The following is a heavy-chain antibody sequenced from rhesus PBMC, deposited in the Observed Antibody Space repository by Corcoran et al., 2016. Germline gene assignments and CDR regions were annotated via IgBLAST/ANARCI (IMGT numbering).Heavy chain of an antibody. CDR1: GFTFSNYW. CDR2: IKNKAYGGTA. Sequence: EVQLVESGGGLVQPGGSLRLSCAASGFTFSNYWMSWVRQAPGKGLDWVGRIKNKAYGGTAAYAESVKGRFTISRDDSKNTLYLQMNSLKTEDTAVYYCTRMYCTSTTCYAYYFDYWGQGVLVTVSS. V-gene: IGHV3-16*01. CDR3: TRMYCTSTTCYAYYFDY. D-gene: IGHD2-2*01. J-gene: IGHJ4*01.